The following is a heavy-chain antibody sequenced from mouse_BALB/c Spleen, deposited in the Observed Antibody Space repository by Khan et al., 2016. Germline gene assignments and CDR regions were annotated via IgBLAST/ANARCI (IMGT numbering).Heavy chain of an antibody. CDR2: ISYSGST. D-gene: IGHD1-1*01. CDR1: GYSITSDYA. J-gene: IGHJ2*01. CDR3: ARTHYYGSSLYYFDY. V-gene: IGHV3-2*02. Sequence: EVQLQESGPGLVKPSQSLSLTCTVTGYSITSDYAWNWIRQFPGNKLEWMGYISYSGSTSYNPSLKSRISITRDTSKNQFFLQLNSVTTEDTATYYCARTHYYGSSLYYFDYWCQGTTLTVSS.